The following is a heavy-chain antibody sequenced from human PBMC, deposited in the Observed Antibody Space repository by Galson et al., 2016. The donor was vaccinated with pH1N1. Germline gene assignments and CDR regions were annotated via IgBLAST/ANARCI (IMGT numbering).Heavy chain of an antibody. J-gene: IGHJ4*02. CDR1: GFTFTSYA. D-gene: IGHD5-12*01. Sequence: SLRLSCAASGFTFTSYAVHWVRQAPGKGLEWVAVILYDGTNEYYADSAKGRFTISRDKTQSTVYLQMNSLRTEDTAVYYCARDSEYSGHEGFHWAQGTLVIVSS. CDR3: ARDSEYSGHEGFH. V-gene: IGHV3-30*04. CDR2: ILYDGTNE.